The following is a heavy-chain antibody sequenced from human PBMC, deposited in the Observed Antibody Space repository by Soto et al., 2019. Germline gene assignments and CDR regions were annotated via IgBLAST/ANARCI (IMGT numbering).Heavy chain of an antibody. V-gene: IGHV3-21*01. CDR3: ARDLIPYYDSSGYP. D-gene: IGHD3-22*01. Sequence: GGSLRLSCAASGFTFSSYSMNWVRQAPGKGLEWVSSISSSSSYIYYADSVKGRFTISRDNAKNSLYLQMTSLRAEDTAVYYCARDLIPYYDSSGYPWGQGTLVTVSS. J-gene: IGHJ5*02. CDR1: GFTFSSYS. CDR2: ISSSSSYI.